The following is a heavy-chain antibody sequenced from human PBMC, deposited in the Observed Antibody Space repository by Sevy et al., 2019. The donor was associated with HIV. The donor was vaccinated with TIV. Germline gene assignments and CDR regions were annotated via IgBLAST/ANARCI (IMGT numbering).Heavy chain of an antibody. V-gene: IGHV3-33*01. CDR3: ARESSSDWYLDY. CDR2: IWYDGSNK. J-gene: IGHJ4*02. Sequence: GGSLRLSCTASGFILSRYGMHWVRQAPGKGLEWVAGIWYDGSNKYYADSVKGRFTISIDNSKNTLTLQMNSLRAEDTAVYYCARESSSDWYLDYWGQGTLVTVSS. D-gene: IGHD2-2*01. CDR1: GFILSRYG.